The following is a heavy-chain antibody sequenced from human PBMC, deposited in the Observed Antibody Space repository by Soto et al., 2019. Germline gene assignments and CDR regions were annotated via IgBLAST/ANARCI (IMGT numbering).Heavy chain of an antibody. CDR3: ARGVPYSSSRKGYYFDY. J-gene: IGHJ4*02. Sequence: PSETLSLTCAVYGGSFSGYYWSWIRQPPGKGLEWIGEINHSGSTNYNPSLKSRVTISVDTSKNQFSLKLSSVTAADTAEYYCARGVPYSSSRKGYYFDYWGQGTLVTVSS. V-gene: IGHV4-34*01. CDR1: GGSFSGYY. CDR2: INHSGST. D-gene: IGHD6-13*01.